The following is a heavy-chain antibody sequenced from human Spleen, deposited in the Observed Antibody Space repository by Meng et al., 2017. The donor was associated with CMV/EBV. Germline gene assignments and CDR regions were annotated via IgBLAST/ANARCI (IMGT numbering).Heavy chain of an antibody. V-gene: IGHV4-59*01. CDR2: ISYSGST. J-gene: IGHJ4*02. CDR3: ARERTYFDY. CDR1: GASISNYY. Sequence: SETLSLTCTVSGASISNYYWSWIRQPPGKGLKWIGYISYSGSTNYNTSLKSRVTISVDTSKNQFSLKLSSVTAADTAVYYCARERTYFDYWGQGTLVTVSS.